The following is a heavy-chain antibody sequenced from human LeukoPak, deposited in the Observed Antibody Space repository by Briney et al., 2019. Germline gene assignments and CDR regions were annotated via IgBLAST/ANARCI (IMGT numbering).Heavy chain of an antibody. Sequence: PSETLSLTCTVSGYSITRGSYWGWIRQPPGKGLEWIANIYHSGSTYYNPSLKSRVTISVDTSKNQFSLKLSSVTAADTAIYYCARVYVNSGYYFGDAFDIWGQGTMVTVSS. CDR3: ARVYVNSGYYFGDAFDI. J-gene: IGHJ3*02. CDR2: IYHSGST. D-gene: IGHD3-22*01. V-gene: IGHV4-38-2*02. CDR1: GYSITRGSY.